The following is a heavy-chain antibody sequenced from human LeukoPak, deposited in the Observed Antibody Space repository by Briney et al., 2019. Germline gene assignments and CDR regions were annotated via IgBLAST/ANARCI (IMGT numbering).Heavy chain of an antibody. CDR1: GGSFSGYY. V-gene: IGHV4-34*01. D-gene: IGHD1-26*01. Sequence: SETLSLTCAVYGGSFSGYYWSWIRQPPGKWLEWIGEINHSGSTNYNPSLKSRVTISVDTSKNQFSLKLSSVTAADTAVYYCARLRIVGATSYYYYYMDVWGKGTTVTISS. CDR2: INHSGST. CDR3: ARLRIVGATSYYYYYMDV. J-gene: IGHJ6*03.